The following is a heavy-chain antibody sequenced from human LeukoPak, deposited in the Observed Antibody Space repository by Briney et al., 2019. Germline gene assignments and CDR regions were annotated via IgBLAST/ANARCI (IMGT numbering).Heavy chain of an antibody. J-gene: IGHJ4*02. CDR2: GYYSGST. CDR3: ARITIGYCSSTSCYYFDY. D-gene: IGHD2-2*01. Sequence: PSETLSLTCTVSSGSVSSSSYYWGWIRQPPGKGLEWIGSGYYSGSTYYNPSLKSRVTISVDTSKNQFSLKLSSVTAADTAVYYCARITIGYCSSTSCYYFDYWGQGTLVTVSS. V-gene: IGHV4-39*01. CDR1: SGSVSSSSYY.